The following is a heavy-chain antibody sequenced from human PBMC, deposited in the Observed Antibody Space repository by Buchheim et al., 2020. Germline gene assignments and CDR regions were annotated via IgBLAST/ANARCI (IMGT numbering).Heavy chain of an antibody. CDR2: ISYDGSNK. J-gene: IGHJ4*02. CDR1: GFTFSSYG. V-gene: IGHV3-30*18. CDR3: AKGGGELEKDYFDY. Sequence: QVQLVESGGGVVQPGRSLRLSCAASGFTFSSYGMHWVRQAPGKGLEWVAVISYDGSNKYYADSVKGRFTISRDNSKNTLYLKMNSLRAEDTAVYYCAKGGGELEKDYFDYWGQGTL. D-gene: IGHD1-26*01.